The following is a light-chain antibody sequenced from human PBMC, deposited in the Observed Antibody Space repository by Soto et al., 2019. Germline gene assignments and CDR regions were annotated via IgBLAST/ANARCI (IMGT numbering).Light chain of an antibody. Sequence: EIVITQSPATLSVSPGERATLSCRATQSVRSNLAWYQQKPGQAPRLLIYGAATRATDIPGRFSGSGSGTEFTLTISSLQSEDFAVYYCQQYNNWPRTFGQGTKVDIK. CDR3: QQYNNWPRT. V-gene: IGKV3-15*01. J-gene: IGKJ1*01. CDR2: GAA. CDR1: QSVRSN.